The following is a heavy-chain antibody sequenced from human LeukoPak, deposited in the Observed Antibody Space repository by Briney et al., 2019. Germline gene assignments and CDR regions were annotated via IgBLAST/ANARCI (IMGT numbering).Heavy chain of an antibody. V-gene: IGHV7-4-1*02. CDR3: ARAGAAAGAAYNWFDP. CDR2: INTNTGNP. J-gene: IGHJ5*02. Sequence: ASVKVSCKASGYTFTSYAMNWVRQAPGQGLEWMGWINTNTGNPTYAQGFTGRFVFSLDTSVSTAYLQNSSLKAEDTAVYYCARAGAAAGAAYNWFDPWGQGTLVTVSS. CDR1: GYTFTSYA. D-gene: IGHD6-13*01.